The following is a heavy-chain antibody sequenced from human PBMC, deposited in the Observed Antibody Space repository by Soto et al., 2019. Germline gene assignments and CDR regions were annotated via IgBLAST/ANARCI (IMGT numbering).Heavy chain of an antibody. CDR2: INSDGSTT. Sequence: EVQLVESGGGLVQPGGSLRLSCAASGFTFTSYWMHWVRQVPGKGLVWVSRINSDGSTTNYVDSVKGRFTISRDNAKNTQYLQMNSLRAEDTAVYYCARGLRNYYGMDVWGQGTTVTVSS. CDR3: ARGLRNYYGMDV. CDR1: GFTFTSYW. J-gene: IGHJ6*02. D-gene: IGHD2-21*01. V-gene: IGHV3-74*01.